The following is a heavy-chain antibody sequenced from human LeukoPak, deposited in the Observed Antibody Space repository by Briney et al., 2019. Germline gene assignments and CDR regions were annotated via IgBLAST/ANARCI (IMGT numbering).Heavy chain of an antibody. CDR2: INHSGST. CDR3: ARRGSGDY. V-gene: IGHV4-34*01. Sequence: KTSETLSLTCAVYGGSFSGYYWSWIRQPPGKGLEWIGEINHSGSTNYNPPLKSRVTISVDTSKNQFSLKLSSVTAADTAVYYCARRGSGDYWGQGTLVTVSS. D-gene: IGHD3-10*01. CDR1: GGSFSGYY. J-gene: IGHJ4*02.